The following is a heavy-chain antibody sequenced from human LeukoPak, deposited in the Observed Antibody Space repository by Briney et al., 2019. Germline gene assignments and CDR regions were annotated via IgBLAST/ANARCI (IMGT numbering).Heavy chain of an antibody. CDR1: GFTFSTYN. D-gene: IGHD1-26*01. CDR2: ISGSSSYI. J-gene: IGHJ4*02. Sequence: PGGSLRLSCAASGFTFSTYNMNWVRQAPGKGLEWVSSISGSSSYIYYADSVRGRFSISRDNAKNSLYLQMNSLRAEDTAVYYCARDLLGWELHYFDYWGQGTLVTVSS. V-gene: IGHV3-21*01. CDR3: ARDLLGWELHYFDY.